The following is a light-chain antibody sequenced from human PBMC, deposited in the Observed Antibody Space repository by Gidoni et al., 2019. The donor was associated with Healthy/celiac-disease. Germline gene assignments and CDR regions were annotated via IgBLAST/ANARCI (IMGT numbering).Light chain of an antibody. CDR3: QQSYSTSWT. V-gene: IGKV1-39*01. CDR1: QSIRSY. Sequence: DIQMTQSPSSLSASVGDRVTITCRASQSIRSYLNWYQQKPGKAPKLLIYAASSLQSGVPLRFSGSGSGTDFTLTISSLQPEDFATYYCQQSYSTSWTFGQGTKVEIK. CDR2: AAS. J-gene: IGKJ1*01.